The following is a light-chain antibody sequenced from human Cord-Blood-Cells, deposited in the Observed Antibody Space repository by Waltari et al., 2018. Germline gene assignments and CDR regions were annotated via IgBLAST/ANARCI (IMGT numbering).Light chain of an antibody. CDR1: QRVSSY. J-gene: IGKJ4*01. CDR3: QQRSNWLT. V-gene: IGKV3-11*01. CDR2: DAS. Sequence: EIVLTPSPATLSSSPGERATLSCRASQRVSSYLAWYQQKPGQAPRLLIYDASNRATGIPARFSGSGSGTDFTLTISSLEPEDCAVYYCQQRSNWLTFGGGTKVEIK.